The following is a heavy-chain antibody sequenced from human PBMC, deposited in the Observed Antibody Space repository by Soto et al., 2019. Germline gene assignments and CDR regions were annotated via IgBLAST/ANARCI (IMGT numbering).Heavy chain of an antibody. Sequence: PWWSLRLSCSASVFTFSSYTMIWFRQAPGKGLEWLSTISTSSRYIYYADSVKGRFIISRDNAKSSLYLQMNSLRAEDTAVYYCARSLSVDSIVVDYWGLGTLVTVSS. CDR2: ISTSSRYI. D-gene: IGHD1-26*01. CDR3: ARSLSVDSIVVDY. J-gene: IGHJ4*02. CDR1: VFTFSSYT. V-gene: IGHV3-21*06.